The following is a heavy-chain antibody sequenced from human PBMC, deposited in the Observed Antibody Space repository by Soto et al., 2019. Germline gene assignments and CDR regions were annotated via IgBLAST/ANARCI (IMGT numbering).Heavy chain of an antibody. CDR2: ISYSGTT. D-gene: IGHD5-18*01. J-gene: IGHJ6*02. Sequence: QLQLQESGPGLVKPWETLSLTCTVSGGSMSSSSSYYWGWIRQPPGKGLEWIGTISYSGTTYYNPTLKGRVTISVDTSKNHCSLKLSPLTAADTAVYYCARHGGVYSYRSYYYYALDVWGPGTTVTVSS. CDR3: ARHGGVYSYRSYYYYALDV. V-gene: IGHV4-39*01. CDR1: GGSMSSSSSYY.